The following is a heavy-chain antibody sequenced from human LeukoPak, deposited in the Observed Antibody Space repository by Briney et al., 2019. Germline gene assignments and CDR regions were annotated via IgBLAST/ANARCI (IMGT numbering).Heavy chain of an antibody. CDR2: ISGSGGST. CDR3: AKDHYYGSGSFDY. Sequence: GGSLRLSCVVSGFTFRSYAMRWVRQAPGKGLEWVSAISGSGGSTYYADSVKGRFTFSRDNSKNALYLQMNSLRAEDTAVYYCAKDHYYGSGSFDYWGQGTLVTVSS. CDR1: GFTFRSYA. V-gene: IGHV3-23*01. J-gene: IGHJ4*02. D-gene: IGHD3-10*01.